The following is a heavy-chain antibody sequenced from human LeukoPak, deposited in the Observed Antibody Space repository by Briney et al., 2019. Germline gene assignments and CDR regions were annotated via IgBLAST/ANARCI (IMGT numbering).Heavy chain of an antibody. CDR3: ARGGDSSGYYYRFDY. D-gene: IGHD3-22*01. CDR2: IYYSGST. Sequence: PSETLSLTCTVSGGSISSGGYYWSWIRQHPGKGLEWIVYIYYSGSTYYNPSLKSRVTISVDTSKNQFSLKLSSVTAADTAVYYCARGGDSSGYYYRFDYWGQGTLVTVSS. CDR1: GGSISSGGYY. V-gene: IGHV4-31*03. J-gene: IGHJ4*02.